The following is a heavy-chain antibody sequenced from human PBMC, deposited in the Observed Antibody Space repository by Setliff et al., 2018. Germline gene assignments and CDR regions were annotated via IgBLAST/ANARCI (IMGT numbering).Heavy chain of an antibody. CDR3: ARGGMAAANRKGVFEY. CDR1: GGTFRTDG. D-gene: IGHD6-13*01. CDR2: IIPGGGSA. V-gene: IGHV1-46*01. Sequence: ASVKVSCKASGGTFRTDGFNWVRQAPGQGLEWMGRIIPGGGSASYAEKFQGRVTMTRDTSTSTFYMEVNILRSDDTAVYYCARGGMAAANRKGVFEYWGQGTLVTVSS. J-gene: IGHJ4*02.